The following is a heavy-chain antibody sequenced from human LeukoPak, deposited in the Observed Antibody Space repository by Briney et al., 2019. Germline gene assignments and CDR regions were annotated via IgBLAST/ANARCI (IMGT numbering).Heavy chain of an antibody. CDR2: INQDGSEK. V-gene: IGHV3-7*03. CDR3: ARVGKSEDHFDY. J-gene: IGHJ4*02. Sequence: GGSLRLSCAASGFTFSNYWMTWVRQAPGKGLQWVANINQDGSEKYYVDSVKGRFTISRDNAKNSLYLQMNRLRVEDRAVYYCARVGKSEDHFDYWGQGTLVTVSS. CDR1: GFTFSNYW. D-gene: IGHD7-27*01.